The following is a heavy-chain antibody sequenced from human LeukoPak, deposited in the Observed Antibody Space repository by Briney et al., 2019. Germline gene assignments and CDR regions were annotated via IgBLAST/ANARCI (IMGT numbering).Heavy chain of an antibody. CDR3: ALNGREVPSGAFDI. Sequence: PGGSLRLSCAASGFTFSSYSMNWVRQAPGKGLEWVSYISSSSSTIYYADSVKSRFTISRDNSKNTLYLQMNSLRAEDTAVYYCALNGREVPSGAFDIWGQGTMVTVSS. CDR2: ISSSSSTI. CDR1: GFTFSSYS. V-gene: IGHV3-48*01. J-gene: IGHJ3*02. D-gene: IGHD3-16*02.